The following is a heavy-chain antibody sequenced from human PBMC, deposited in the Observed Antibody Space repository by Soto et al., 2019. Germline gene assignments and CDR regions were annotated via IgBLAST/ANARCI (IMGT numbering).Heavy chain of an antibody. CDR3: ARTAPYYDILTGYQHHYYFDY. J-gene: IGHJ4*02. V-gene: IGHV3-11*03. CDR2: ISSSSSYT. Sequence: PGGSLRLSCAASGFTFSDYYMSWIRQAPGKGLEWASYISSSSSYTNYADSVKGRFTISRDNAKNSLYLQMNSLRAEDTAVYYCARTAPYYDILTGYQHHYYFDYWGQGTLVTVSS. D-gene: IGHD3-9*01. CDR1: GFTFSDYY.